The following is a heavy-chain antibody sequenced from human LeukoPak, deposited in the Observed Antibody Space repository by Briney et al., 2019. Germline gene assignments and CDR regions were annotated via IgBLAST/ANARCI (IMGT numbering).Heavy chain of an antibody. CDR2: ISYDGSNK. CDR3: ARARGYCSSTSCYVGGY. CDR1: GFTFSSYA. Sequence: GGSLRLSCSASGFTFSSYAMHWVRQAPGKGLEWVAVISYDGSNKYYADSAKGRFTISRDNSKNTLYLQMNSLRAEDTAVYYCARARGYCSSTSCYVGGYWGQGTLVTVSS. J-gene: IGHJ4*02. V-gene: IGHV3-30*04. D-gene: IGHD2-2*01.